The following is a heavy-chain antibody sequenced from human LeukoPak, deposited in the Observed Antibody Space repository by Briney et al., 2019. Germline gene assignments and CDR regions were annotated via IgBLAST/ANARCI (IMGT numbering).Heavy chain of an antibody. D-gene: IGHD6-13*01. CDR1: GYSISSGHY. Sequence: PSETLSLTCTVSGYSISSGHYWGWIRQPPGKGLEWIGSIYHSGSTYYNPSLKSRVTISVDTSKNQFSLKLSSVTAADTAVYYCARDLRLSPYSSSMYYFDYWGQGTLVTVSS. J-gene: IGHJ4*02. CDR2: IYHSGST. CDR3: ARDLRLSPYSSSMYYFDY. V-gene: IGHV4-38-2*02.